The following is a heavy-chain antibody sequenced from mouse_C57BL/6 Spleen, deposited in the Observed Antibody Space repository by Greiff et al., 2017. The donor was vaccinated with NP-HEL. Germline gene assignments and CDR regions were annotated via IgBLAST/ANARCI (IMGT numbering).Heavy chain of an antibody. Sequence: VKLQESGAELVRPGTSVKVSCKASGYAFTNYLIEWVKQRPGQGLEWIGVINPGSGGTNYNEKFKGKATLTADKSSSTTYMQLSSLTSEDSAVYFCARRDSSGYWFAYWGQGTLVTVSA. D-gene: IGHD3-2*02. CDR2: INPGSGGT. CDR3: ARRDSSGYWFAY. J-gene: IGHJ3*01. V-gene: IGHV1-54*01. CDR1: GYAFTNYL.